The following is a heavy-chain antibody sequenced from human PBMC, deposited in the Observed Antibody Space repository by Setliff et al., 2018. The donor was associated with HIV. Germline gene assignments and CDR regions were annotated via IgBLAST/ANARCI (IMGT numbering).Heavy chain of an antibody. V-gene: IGHV3-21*01. CDR1: GFTFSSYC. D-gene: IGHD3-22*01. CDR3: ARDSRSFTMIVENQRGMDV. J-gene: IGHJ4*02. Sequence: GGSLRLSCVASGFTFSSYCMDWFRQAPGKGLEWVSSISYGSTYIYQSDSVRGRFTISRDDAKKSLYLQMNSLRAEDSAVYYCARDSRSFTMIVENQRGMDVWGQGTLVT. CDR2: ISYGSTYI.